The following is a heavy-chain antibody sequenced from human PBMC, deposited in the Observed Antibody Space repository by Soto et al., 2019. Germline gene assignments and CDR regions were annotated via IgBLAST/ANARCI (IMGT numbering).Heavy chain of an antibody. CDR3: ARDIAFDIHY. CDR1: GYTFNDFG. V-gene: IGHV1-18*01. CDR2: IYSKAGKM. Sequence: QVHLLQSGAEVQKPGASVKVSCKTSGYTFNDFGITWVRQAPGLGLEWLGWIYSKAGKMNFAPKFQNRVIMTTDTSTSIAFMELKSLTFDDSAISFCARDIAFDIHYWGQGTLVTVSS. D-gene: IGHD2-15*01. J-gene: IGHJ4*02.